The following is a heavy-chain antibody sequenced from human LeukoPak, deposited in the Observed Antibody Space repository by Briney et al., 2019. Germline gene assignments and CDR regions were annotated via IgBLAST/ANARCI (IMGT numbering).Heavy chain of an antibody. Sequence: PGGSLRLSCAVSGFTFSASGMHWVRQAPGKGLEWLSYISNDNSIISYADSVKARLTISKDNVKTSVFLQMNSLRADDTAVYFCVTDWPVWWGQGTLVTVSS. V-gene: IGHV3-48*01. J-gene: IGHJ4*02. CDR1: GFTFSASG. CDR3: VTDWPVW. CDR2: ISNDNSII. D-gene: IGHD3-16*01.